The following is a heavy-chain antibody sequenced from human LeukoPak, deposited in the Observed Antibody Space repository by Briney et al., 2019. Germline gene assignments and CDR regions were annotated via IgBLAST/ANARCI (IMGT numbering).Heavy chain of an antibody. Sequence: GGSLRLSCAASGFTFSSYSMNWVRQAPGKGLEWVSGISWNSGSIGYADSVKGRFTISRDNAKNSLYLQMNSLRAEDTALYYCAKADYDILTGYHHYFDYWGQGTLVTVSS. CDR3: AKADYDILTGYHHYFDY. CDR2: ISWNSGSI. J-gene: IGHJ4*02. V-gene: IGHV3-9*01. CDR1: GFTFSSYS. D-gene: IGHD3-9*01.